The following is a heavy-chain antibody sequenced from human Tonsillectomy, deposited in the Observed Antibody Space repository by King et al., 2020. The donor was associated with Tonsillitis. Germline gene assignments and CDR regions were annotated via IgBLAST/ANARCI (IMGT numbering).Heavy chain of an antibody. D-gene: IGHD3-22*01. CDR2: INHSGST. V-gene: IGHV4-34*01. CDR1: GGSFSGYH. J-gene: IGHJ6*02. Sequence: VQLPQWGAGLLKPSETLSLTCAVYGGSFSGYHWSWIRQPPGKALEWIGEINHSGSTNYNPSPKSRVTISLDTSKNQFSLKLSSVTAADTAVYYCAGDTYYYDISGYYPHYGMDVWGQGTTVTVSS. CDR3: AGDTYYYDISGYYPHYGMDV.